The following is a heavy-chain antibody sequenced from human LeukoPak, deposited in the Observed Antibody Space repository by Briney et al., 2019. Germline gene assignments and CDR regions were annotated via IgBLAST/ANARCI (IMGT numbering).Heavy chain of an antibody. CDR2: ISGSGDST. J-gene: IGHJ4*02. V-gene: IGHV3-23*01. Sequence: GGSLRLXCAASGFIFSSYAMSWVRQAPGKELEWVSAISGSGDSTYYADSVKGRFTISRDNSKNTLHLQMNSLRAEDTAIYYSAKLFSAVSTKFEYWGQGTQVTVSS. CDR3: AKLFSAVSTKFEY. CDR1: GFIFSSYA. D-gene: IGHD5/OR15-5a*01.